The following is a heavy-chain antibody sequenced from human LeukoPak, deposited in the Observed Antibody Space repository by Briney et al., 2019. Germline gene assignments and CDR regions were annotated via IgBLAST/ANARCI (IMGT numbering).Heavy chain of an antibody. CDR3: AKVQIGRSYGSPFDY. J-gene: IGHJ4*02. V-gene: IGHV3-23*01. CDR1: GFTFSSYA. D-gene: IGHD5-18*01. Sequence: PGGSLRLSCAASGFTFSSYAMSWFRQAPGKGLEWVSAISGSGGSTYYADSVKGRFTISRDNSKNTLYLQMNSLRAEDTAVYYCAKVQIGRSYGSPFDYWGQGTLVTVSS. CDR2: ISGSGGST.